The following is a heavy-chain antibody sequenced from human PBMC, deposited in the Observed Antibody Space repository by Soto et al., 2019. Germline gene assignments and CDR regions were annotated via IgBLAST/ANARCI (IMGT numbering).Heavy chain of an antibody. V-gene: IGHV4-34*01. CDR2: IYYSGST. J-gene: IGHJ5*02. CDR1: GGSFSGYY. CDR3: ARGGYSYGGNWFDP. Sequence: SETLSLTCAVYGGSFSGYYWSWIRQPPGKGLEWIGYIYYSGSTYYNPSLKSRVTISVDTSKNQFSLKLSSVTAADTAVYYCARGGYSYGGNWFDPWGQGTLVTVSS. D-gene: IGHD5-18*01.